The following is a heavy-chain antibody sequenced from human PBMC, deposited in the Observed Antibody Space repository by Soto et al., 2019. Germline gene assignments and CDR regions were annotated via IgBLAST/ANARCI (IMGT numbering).Heavy chain of an antibody. CDR3: ARRRDTHQFGVLDF. CDR1: GASIAPGGNH. V-gene: IGHV4-39*01. CDR2: VYYSASS. J-gene: IGHJ4*02. D-gene: IGHD3-16*01. Sequence: SETLSLTCTVSGASIAPGGNHWDWIRQSPGGKLEWIGSVYYSASSYYNPSLRSRVTISLNLSTNQISLRLTSVTAADAGVYFCARRRDTHQFGVLDFWGQGXLVTVYS.